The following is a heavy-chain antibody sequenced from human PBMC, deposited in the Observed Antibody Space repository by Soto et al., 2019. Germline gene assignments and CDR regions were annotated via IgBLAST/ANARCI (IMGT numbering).Heavy chain of an antibody. J-gene: IGHJ4*02. D-gene: IGHD3-3*01. CDR3: VTSLNYDFWRDGGRHYYFDY. CDR1: GGSISSSYW. CDR2: IYHSGST. V-gene: IGHV4-4*02. Sequence: SETLSLTCAVSGGSISSSYWWNWVRQPPGKGLEWIGKIYHSGSTNYNPSLKNRVTISVDRSNNQFSLRLSSVTAADTAVYFCVTSLNYDFWRDGGRHYYFDYWGQGTLVTVSS.